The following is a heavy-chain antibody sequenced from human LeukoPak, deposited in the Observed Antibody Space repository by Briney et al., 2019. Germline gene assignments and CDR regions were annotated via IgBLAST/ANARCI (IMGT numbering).Heavy chain of an antibody. CDR3: ARELPPVVTYYFDY. J-gene: IGHJ4*02. D-gene: IGHD3-22*01. Sequence: GGSLRLSCAASGFTFSTYPISWVRQAPGKGLEWVSAISGGGDSTYYADSVKGRFTISRDNSKNTLYLQMNSLRAEDTAVYYCARELPPVVTYYFDYWGQGTLVTVSS. CDR1: GFTFSTYP. V-gene: IGHV3-23*01. CDR2: ISGGGDST.